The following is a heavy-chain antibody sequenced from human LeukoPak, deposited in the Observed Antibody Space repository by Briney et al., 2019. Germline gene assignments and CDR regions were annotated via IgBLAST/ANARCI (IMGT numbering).Heavy chain of an antibody. CDR3: ARTWANYYGH. D-gene: IGHD1-26*01. CDR1: GYSFSNYY. V-gene: IGHV1-46*01. J-gene: IGHJ4*02. CDR2: INPDGGST. Sequence: ASVKVSCKASGYSFSNYYIHWVRQAPGQGLEWMGLINPDGGSTKYAQKFLGSVTMTGDTSTSTVYMELYRLTSEDTAVYYCARTWANYYGHWGQGTLVTVSS.